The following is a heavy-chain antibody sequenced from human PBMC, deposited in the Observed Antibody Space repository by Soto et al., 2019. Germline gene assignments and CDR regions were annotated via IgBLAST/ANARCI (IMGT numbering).Heavy chain of an antibody. CDR2: INAGNGNT. CDR3: ARDARELLWFGEFVNNWFDP. V-gene: IGHV1-3*01. J-gene: IGHJ5*02. CDR1: GYTFTSYA. Sequence: QVQLVQSGAEVKKPGASVKVSCKASGYTFTSYAMHWVRQAPGQRLEWMGWINAGNGNTKYSQKFQGRVTITRDTSASTAYMELSSLRSEDTAVYYCARDARELLWFGEFVNNWFDPWGQGTLVTVSS. D-gene: IGHD3-10*01.